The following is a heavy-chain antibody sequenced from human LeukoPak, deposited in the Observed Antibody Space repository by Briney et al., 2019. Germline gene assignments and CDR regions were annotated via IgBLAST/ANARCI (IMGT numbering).Heavy chain of an antibody. V-gene: IGHV4-4*07. J-gene: IGHJ4*02. CDR2: IYTSGST. Sequence: PSETLSLTCTVSGGSIISYYWSWIRQPAGKGREWVGRIYTSGSTNYNPSLKRRVTMSVDTSKNQFSLKLSSVTAADTAVYYCARDHYYDSSGYYLFDYWGQGTLVTVSS. CDR3: ARDHYYDSSGYYLFDY. CDR1: GGSIISYY. D-gene: IGHD3-22*01.